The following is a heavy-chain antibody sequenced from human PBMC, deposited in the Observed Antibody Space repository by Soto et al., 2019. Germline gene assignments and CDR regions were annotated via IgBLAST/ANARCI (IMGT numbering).Heavy chain of an antibody. J-gene: IGHJ6*02. D-gene: IGHD2-21*01. CDR2: ISSSGSTI. CDR1: GFTFSSYE. V-gene: IGHV3-48*03. Sequence: GESLKISCAASGFTFSSYEMNWVRQAPGKGLEWVSYISSSGSTIYYADSVKGRFTISRDNAKNSLYLQMNSLRAEDTAVYYCARDIEGKASSGMDVWGQGTTVTVSS. CDR3: ARDIEGKASSGMDV.